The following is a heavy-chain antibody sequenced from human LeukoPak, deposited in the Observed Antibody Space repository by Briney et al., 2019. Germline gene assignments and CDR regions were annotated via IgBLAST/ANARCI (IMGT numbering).Heavy chain of an antibody. CDR1: GFTVSSNY. Sequence: GGSLRLSCAASGFTVSSNYMNWVRQAPGKGLEWVSVIYGGGNIYYTDSVKGRFTISRDNSKNTLYLQMNSLRAEDTAVYYCARGAGYNYPYYFDYWGQGTLVTVSS. CDR3: ARGAGYNYPYYFDY. J-gene: IGHJ4*02. CDR2: IYGGGNI. D-gene: IGHD5-24*01. V-gene: IGHV3-53*01.